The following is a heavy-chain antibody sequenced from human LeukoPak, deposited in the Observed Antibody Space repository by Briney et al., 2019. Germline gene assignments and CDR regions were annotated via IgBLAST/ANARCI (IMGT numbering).Heavy chain of an antibody. CDR2: IRYDGRNK. CDR1: GFTFSSYG. V-gene: IGHV3-30*02. Sequence: GGSLRLSCAASGFTFSSYGMHWVRQAPGKGLDWVAFIRYDGRNKYYADSVKGRFSISRDNSKNTLYLQMNDLRAEDTALYYCAKDWDSGSYFADYWGQGTLVAVSS. J-gene: IGHJ4*02. D-gene: IGHD1-26*01. CDR3: AKDWDSGSYFADY.